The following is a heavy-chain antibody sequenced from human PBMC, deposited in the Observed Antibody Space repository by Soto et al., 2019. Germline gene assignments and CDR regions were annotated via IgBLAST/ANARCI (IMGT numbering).Heavy chain of an antibody. CDR2: INPATGAA. CDR1: GYPVTAYY. Sequence: QLHLVQSGAVVKKSGASVTVSCSASGYPVTAYYMHWVRQAPGRGLEWMGGINPATGAAKYTQTFQGRVTLARDTATSTVFMGLGGPTSGDTAVFYCASGGGVGVAGSAAFDMWGQGTLVTVSS. V-gene: IGHV1-2*02. J-gene: IGHJ3*02. CDR3: ASGGGVGVAGSAAFDM. D-gene: IGHD3-3*01.